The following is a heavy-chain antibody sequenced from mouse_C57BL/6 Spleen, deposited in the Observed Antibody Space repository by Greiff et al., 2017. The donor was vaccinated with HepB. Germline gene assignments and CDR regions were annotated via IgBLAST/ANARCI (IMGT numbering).Heavy chain of an antibody. J-gene: IGHJ3*01. D-gene: IGHD1-1*01. Sequence: VQLQQSGAELVKPGASVKLSCTASGFNIKDYYMHWVKQRTEQGLEWIGRIDPEDGETKYAPKFQGKATITADTSSNTAYLQLSSLTSEDTAVDYCAIYYYGSSDAAWFAYWGQGTLVTVSA. CDR3: AIYYYGSSDAAWFAY. CDR2: IDPEDGET. CDR1: GFNIKDYY. V-gene: IGHV14-2*01.